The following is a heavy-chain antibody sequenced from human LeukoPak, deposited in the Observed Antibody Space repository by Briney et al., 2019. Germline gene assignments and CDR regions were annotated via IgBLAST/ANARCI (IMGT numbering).Heavy chain of an antibody. J-gene: IGHJ5*02. CDR1: GGSFSGYY. CDR3: ARGRRVIVVVPAAIRGLGWFDP. Sequence: SGTLSLTCAVYGGSFSGYYWSWIRQPPGKGLEWIGEINHSGSTNYNPSLKSRVTISVDTSKNQFSLKLSSVTAADTAVYYCARGRRVIVVVPAAIRGLGWFDPWGQGTLVTVSS. V-gene: IGHV4-34*01. D-gene: IGHD2-2*02. CDR2: INHSGST.